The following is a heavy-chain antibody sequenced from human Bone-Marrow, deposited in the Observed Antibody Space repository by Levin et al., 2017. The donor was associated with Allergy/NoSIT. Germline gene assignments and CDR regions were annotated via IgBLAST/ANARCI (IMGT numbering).Heavy chain of an antibody. CDR3: ARTSYSSGWRSVQH. D-gene: IGHD6-19*01. V-gene: IGHV3-21*01. CDR1: GFTFSSYS. Sequence: GESLKISCAASGFTFSSYSMNWVRQAPGKGLEWVSSISSSSSYIYYADSVKGRFTISRDNAKNSLYLQMNSLRAEDTAVYYCARTSYSSGWRSVQHWGQGTLVTVSS. J-gene: IGHJ1*01. CDR2: ISSSSSYI.